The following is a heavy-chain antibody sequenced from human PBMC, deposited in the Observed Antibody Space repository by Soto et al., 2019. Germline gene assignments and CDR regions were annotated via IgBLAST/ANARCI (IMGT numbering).Heavy chain of an antibody. D-gene: IGHD6-25*01. J-gene: IGHJ4*02. CDR2: ISGSGGST. V-gene: IGHV3-23*01. Sequence: LRLSCAAAGFTFSSYAMSWVPQAPGKGREWVSAISGSGGSTYYADSVKGRFTISRDNSKNTLYLQMNSLRAEDTAVYYCASPEGIAAAFFDYCGQGTLVAVSS. CDR1: GFTFSSYA. CDR3: ASPEGIAAAFFDY.